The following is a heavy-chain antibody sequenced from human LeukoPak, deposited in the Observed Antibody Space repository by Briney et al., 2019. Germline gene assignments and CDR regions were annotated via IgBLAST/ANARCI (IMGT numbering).Heavy chain of an antibody. CDR3: AREIIGYCSGGSCYGGVFDY. CDR1: GFTFSDYY. Sequence: GGSLRLSCAASGFTFSDYYMSWIRQAPGKGLEWVSYISSSGSTIYYADSVKGRFTISRDNSKNTLYLQMNSLRAEDTAVYYCAREIIGYCSGGSCYGGVFDYWGQGTLVTVSS. CDR2: ISSSGSTI. D-gene: IGHD2-15*01. J-gene: IGHJ4*02. V-gene: IGHV3-11*01.